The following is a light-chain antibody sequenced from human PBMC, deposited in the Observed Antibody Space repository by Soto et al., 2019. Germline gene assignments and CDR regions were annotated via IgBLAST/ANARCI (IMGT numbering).Light chain of an antibody. CDR3: NSYTSSTTLVV. CDR2: EVS. V-gene: IGLV2-14*01. Sequence: QSVLTQPASVSGSPGQSITISCTGTSSDVGTYNYVSWYQQHPGKAPKLMIYEVSNRPSGVSNRFSGSKSGNTASLTISGLHAEDEADYYCNSYTSSTTLVVFGGGTQLTVL. CDR1: SSDVGTYNY. J-gene: IGLJ2*01.